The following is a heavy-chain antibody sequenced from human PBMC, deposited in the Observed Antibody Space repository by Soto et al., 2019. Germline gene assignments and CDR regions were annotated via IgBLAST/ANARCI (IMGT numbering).Heavy chain of an antibody. D-gene: IGHD6-19*01. CDR1: GFTFDDYA. J-gene: IGHJ4*02. Sequence: GGSLRLSCAASGFTFDDYAMHWVRQAPGKGLEWVSGISWNSGSIGYADSVKGRFTISRDNAKNSLYLQMNSLRAEDTALYYCAKDTGVAVAVGLFDYWGQGTLVTVSS. CDR2: ISWNSGSI. CDR3: AKDTGVAVAVGLFDY. V-gene: IGHV3-9*01.